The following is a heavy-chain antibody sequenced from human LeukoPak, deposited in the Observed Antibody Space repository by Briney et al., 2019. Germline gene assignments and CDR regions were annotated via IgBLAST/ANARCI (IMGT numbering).Heavy chain of an antibody. CDR1: GGSFGGYY. CDR2: INHSGST. CDR3: ASISWGDY. V-gene: IGHV4-34*01. J-gene: IGHJ4*02. D-gene: IGHD3-16*01. Sequence: SETLSLTCAVYGGSFGGYYWSWIRQPPGKGLEWIGEINHSGSTNYNPSLKSRVTISVDTSKNQFSLKLSSVTAADTAVYYCASISWGDYWGQGTLVTVSS.